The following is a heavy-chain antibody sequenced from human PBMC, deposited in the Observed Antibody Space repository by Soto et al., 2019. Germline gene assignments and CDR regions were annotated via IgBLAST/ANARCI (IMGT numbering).Heavy chain of an antibody. J-gene: IGHJ6*02. Sequence: ASVXVSCKASGYTFTGYYMHWVRQAPGQGLEWMGWINPNSGGTNYAQKFQGWVTMTRDTSISTAYMELSRLRSDDTAVYYCARTTYSRSGPYYYYGMDVWGQGTTVTVSS. CDR2: INPNSGGT. D-gene: IGHD6-13*01. CDR1: GYTFTGYY. V-gene: IGHV1-2*04. CDR3: ARTTYSRSGPYYYYGMDV.